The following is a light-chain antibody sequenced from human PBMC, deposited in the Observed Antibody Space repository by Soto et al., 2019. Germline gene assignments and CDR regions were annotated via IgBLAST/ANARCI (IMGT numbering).Light chain of an antibody. Sequence: EIVMTQSPATLSVSPGERATLSCRASQSVSSKLAWYQQKPGQAPRLLIYDASTRATGTPARFSVSGSGTAFTLTISSLQSEDFAVYYCQQYNNWPRTFGQGTNVEIK. CDR2: DAS. J-gene: IGKJ1*01. CDR3: QQYNNWPRT. V-gene: IGKV3-15*01. CDR1: QSVSSK.